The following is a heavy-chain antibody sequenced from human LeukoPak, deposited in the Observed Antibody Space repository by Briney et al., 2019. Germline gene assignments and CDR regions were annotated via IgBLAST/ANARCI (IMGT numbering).Heavy chain of an antibody. Sequence: SCKASGGTFSSYAISWIRQPPGKGLEWIGEINHSGSTNYNPSLKSRVTISVDTSKNQFSLKLSSVTAADTAVYYCARLWSSDYWGQGTLVTVSS. D-gene: IGHD3-3*01. CDR1: GGTFSSYA. V-gene: IGHV4-34*01. J-gene: IGHJ4*02. CDR3: ARLWSSDY. CDR2: INHSGST.